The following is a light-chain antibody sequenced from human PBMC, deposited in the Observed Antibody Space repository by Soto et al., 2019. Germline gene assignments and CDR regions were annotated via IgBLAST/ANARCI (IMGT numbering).Light chain of an antibody. CDR2: DAS. J-gene: IGKJ5*01. V-gene: IGKV1-33*01. Sequence: DIQMTQTPSSLSASVGDRVTITCQASQDISNHLNWYQQKPGKAPELLMFDASNLEPGVPSRFSGSGSGTDFTLTISSLQPEDVATYFCQQYDNCPPIPFGQGTRLEI. CDR1: QDISNH. CDR3: QQYDNCPPIP.